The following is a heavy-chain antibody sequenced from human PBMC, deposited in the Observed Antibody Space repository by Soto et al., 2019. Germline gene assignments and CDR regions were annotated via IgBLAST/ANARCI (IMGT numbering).Heavy chain of an antibody. CDR3: ARQAGSGSYGWFDP. CDR2: IYYSGST. D-gene: IGHD3-10*01. CDR1: GGSISSYY. Sequence: QVQLQESGPGLVKPSETLSLTCTVSGGSISSYYWSWIRQPPGKGLEWIGYIYYSGSTNYNPSLKSRVTISVDTSKNQFSLKLSSVTAADTAVYYCARQAGSGSYGWFDPWGQGTLVTVSS. V-gene: IGHV4-59*01. J-gene: IGHJ5*02.